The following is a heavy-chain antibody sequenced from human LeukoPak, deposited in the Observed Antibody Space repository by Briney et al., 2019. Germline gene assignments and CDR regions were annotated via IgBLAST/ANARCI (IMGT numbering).Heavy chain of an antibody. D-gene: IGHD3/OR15-3a*01. J-gene: IGHJ4*02. V-gene: IGHV3-21*01. CDR1: GFTFRSYS. CDR3: AINGLSTWYYFDY. Sequence: GGSLRLSCAASGFTFRSYSMNWVRQAPGKGLEWVSSISSSSSYIYYADSVKGRFTISRDNAKNSLYLQMNSLRAEDTAVYYCAINGLSTWYYFDYWGQGTLVTVSS. CDR2: ISSSSSYI.